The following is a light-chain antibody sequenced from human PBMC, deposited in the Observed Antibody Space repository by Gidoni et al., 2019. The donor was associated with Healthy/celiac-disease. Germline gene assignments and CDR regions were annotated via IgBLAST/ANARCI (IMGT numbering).Light chain of an antibody. V-gene: IGLV3-19*01. CDR3: NSRDSSGNHPV. CDR1: SLRSYY. J-gene: IGLJ2*01. CDR2: GKN. Sequence: SSELTQDPAVSVALGQTVRSTCQGYSLRSYYASWYQQKPGQAPVLVIYGKNNRPSGIPDRFSGSSSGNTASLTITGAQAEDEADYYCNSRDSSGNHPVFGGGTKLTVL.